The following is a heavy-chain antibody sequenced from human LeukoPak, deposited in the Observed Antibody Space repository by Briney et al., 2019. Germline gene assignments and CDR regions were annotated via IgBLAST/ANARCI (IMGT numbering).Heavy chain of an antibody. CDR1: GFTYSNHG. Sequence: PGRSLRLSCVASGFTYSNHGMHWVRQAPGRGLEWVAVIWYDGSQEYYADSVKGRFTISRDNSKNTLDLQMNSLRAEGTAVYYCARDSGELRNSFDIWGHGTMVTVSS. D-gene: IGHD1-7*01. CDR3: ARDSGELRNSFDI. J-gene: IGHJ3*02. CDR2: IWYDGSQE. V-gene: IGHV3-33*01.